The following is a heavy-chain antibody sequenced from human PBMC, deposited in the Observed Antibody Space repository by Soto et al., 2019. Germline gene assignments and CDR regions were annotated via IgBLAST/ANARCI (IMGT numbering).Heavy chain of an antibody. Sequence: PSETLSLTCDVHGDSLSGYAWSWIRQPPGKGLEWIGEITFRGVTNYHPSLKRRLSMSVDTSKNRISLNVSSVTAADTALYFCAKNLEASMRHVEWFSYKWFDPWGPGTLVTVSS. CDR1: GDSLSGYA. D-gene: IGHD3-9*01. CDR3: AKNLEASMRHVEWFSYKWFDP. V-gene: IGHV4-34*01. J-gene: IGHJ5*02. CDR2: ITFRGVT.